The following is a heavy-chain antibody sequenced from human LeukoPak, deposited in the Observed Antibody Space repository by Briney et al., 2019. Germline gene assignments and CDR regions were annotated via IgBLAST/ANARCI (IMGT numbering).Heavy chain of an antibody. V-gene: IGHV1-18*04. Sequence: GASVKVSCKASGYTFSGFSMHWVRQAPGQGLEWMGWISAYNGNTNYAQKLQGRVTMTTDTSTSTAYMELRSLRSDDTAVYYCARDQVFWSGYSDYWGQGTLVTVSS. D-gene: IGHD3-3*01. CDR1: GYTFSGFS. CDR2: ISAYNGNT. CDR3: ARDQVFWSGYSDY. J-gene: IGHJ4*02.